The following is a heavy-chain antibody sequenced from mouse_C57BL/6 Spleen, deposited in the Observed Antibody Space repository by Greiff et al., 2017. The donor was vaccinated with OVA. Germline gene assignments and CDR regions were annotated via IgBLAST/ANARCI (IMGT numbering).Heavy chain of an antibody. J-gene: IGHJ2*01. D-gene: IGHD1-1*01. V-gene: IGHV5-17*01. CDR2: ISSGSSTI. CDR3: ARTTTVVSYYFDY. CDR1: GFTFSDYG. Sequence: DVKLVESGGGLVKPGGSLKLSCAASGFTFSDYGMHWVRQAPEKGLEWVAYISSGSSTIYYADTVKGRFTISRDNAKNTLFLQMTSLRSEDTAMYYCARTTTVVSYYFDYWGQGTTLTVSS.